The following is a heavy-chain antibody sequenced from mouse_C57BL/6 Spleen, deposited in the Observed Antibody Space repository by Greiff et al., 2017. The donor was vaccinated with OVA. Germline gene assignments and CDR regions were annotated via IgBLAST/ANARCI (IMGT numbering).Heavy chain of an antibody. D-gene: IGHD1-1*01. CDR3: ARGEVFGITTVVATDY. J-gene: IGHJ2*01. CDR1: GYTFTSYW. Sequence: QVQLQQPGAELVKPGASVKLSCKASGYTFTSYWMHWVKQRPGQGLEWIGMIHPNSGSTNYNEKFKSKATLTVDKSSSTAYMQLSSLTSEDSAVYYCARGEVFGITTVVATDYWGQGTTLTVSS. CDR2: IHPNSGST. V-gene: IGHV1-64*01.